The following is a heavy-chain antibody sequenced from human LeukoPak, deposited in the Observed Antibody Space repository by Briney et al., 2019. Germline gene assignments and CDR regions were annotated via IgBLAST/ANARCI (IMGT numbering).Heavy chain of an antibody. CDR3: ARPYSSGWSLPFDY. V-gene: IGHV3-30*04. D-gene: IGHD6-19*01. CDR2: ISYDGSNK. Sequence: PGGSLRLSCAASGFTFSSYAMHWVRQAPGKGLEWVAVISYDGSNKYYADSVKGRFTISRDNSKNTLYLQMNSLRAEDTAVYYCARPYSSGWSLPFDYWGQGTLVTVSS. CDR1: GFTFSSYA. J-gene: IGHJ4*02.